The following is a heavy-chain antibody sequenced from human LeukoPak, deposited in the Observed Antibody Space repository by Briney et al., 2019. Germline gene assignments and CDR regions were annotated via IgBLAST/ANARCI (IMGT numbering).Heavy chain of an antibody. J-gene: IGHJ4*02. Sequence: GGSLRLSCAASGFTFRSYAMSWVRQAPGKGLEWVSAISGSGGSTYYADSVKGRFTISRDNSKNTLYLQMNSLRAEDTAVYYCAKVPSYYYDSSGFWDYWGQGTLVTVSS. CDR2: ISGSGGST. CDR3: AKVPSYYYDSSGFWDY. V-gene: IGHV3-23*01. D-gene: IGHD3-22*01. CDR1: GFTFRSYA.